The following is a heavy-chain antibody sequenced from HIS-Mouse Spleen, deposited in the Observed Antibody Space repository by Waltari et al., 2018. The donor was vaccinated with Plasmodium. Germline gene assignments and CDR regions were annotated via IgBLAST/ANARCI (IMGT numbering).Heavy chain of an antibody. Sequence: QVQLVQSGAEVKKPGSSVKVSCKASGGTFRSHTVRWVRPAPGQGLEWMGGIIPIFGTANYAQKFQGRVTITADESTSTAYMELSSLRSEDTAVYYCARGVVGAQFDYWGQGTLVTVSS. CDR3: ARGVVGAQFDY. J-gene: IGHJ4*02. CDR1: GGTFRSHT. CDR2: IIPIFGTA. V-gene: IGHV1-69*01. D-gene: IGHD2-15*01.